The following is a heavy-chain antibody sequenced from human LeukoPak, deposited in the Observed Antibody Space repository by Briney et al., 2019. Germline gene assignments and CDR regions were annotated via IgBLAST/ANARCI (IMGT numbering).Heavy chain of an antibody. D-gene: IGHD3-22*01. CDR1: GFTFSSYA. V-gene: IGHV3-23*01. J-gene: IGHJ4*02. CDR2: ISGSSGST. CDR3: AKEEDYYMGVDY. Sequence: PGGSLRLSCAASGFTFSSYAMSWVRQAPGKGLEWVSAISGSSGSTYYADSVKGRFSISRDNSKNTLYLQMNSLRAEDTAVYYCAKEEDYYMGVDYWGQGTLVTVSS.